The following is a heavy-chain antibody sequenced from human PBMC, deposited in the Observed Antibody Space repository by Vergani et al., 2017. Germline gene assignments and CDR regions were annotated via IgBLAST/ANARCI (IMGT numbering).Heavy chain of an antibody. Sequence: QVQLQQWGAGLLKPSETLSLTCAVYGGSFSGYYWSWFPQPPGKGLEWFGEINHSGSTNYNPSLKSRVTISVDTSKTQFTLKLSSVTAADTAVYYCASGYCSSTSSYAPYYYYGMDGWGQGTTVTVSS. CDR1: GGSFSGYY. CDR2: INHSGST. J-gene: IGHJ6*02. V-gene: IGHV4-34*01. D-gene: IGHD2-2*01. CDR3: ASGYCSSTSSYAPYYYYGMDG.